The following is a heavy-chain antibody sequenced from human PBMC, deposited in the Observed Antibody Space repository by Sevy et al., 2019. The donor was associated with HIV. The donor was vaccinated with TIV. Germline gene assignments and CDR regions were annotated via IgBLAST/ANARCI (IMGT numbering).Heavy chain of an antibody. CDR2: ISDRDNNI. V-gene: IGHV3-48*01. D-gene: IGHD2-8*01. CDR3: ARVAGNGHKYFDW. Sequence: GGSLRLSCAASGFIFSDFSMTWVRQAPGKGLEWVSYISDRDNNIYYADSVRGRFTISRDNAKNSLYLQMNSLRAEDTAVYYCARVAGNGHKYFDWWGQGTLVTVSS. CDR1: GFIFSDFS. J-gene: IGHJ4*02.